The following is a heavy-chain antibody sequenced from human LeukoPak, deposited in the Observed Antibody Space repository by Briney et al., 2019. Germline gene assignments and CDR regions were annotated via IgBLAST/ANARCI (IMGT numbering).Heavy chain of an antibody. V-gene: IGHV4-59*01. Sequence: SETLSLTCTVSGDSSSNNYWTWIRQSPGKGLEWIGYFYYTGSTNYNPSLQSRVTMSVDTSKNQFSLELSSVTSADTAVYYCAQSSGRYLDNWGQGILVTVSS. CDR2: FYYTGST. D-gene: IGHD6-19*01. CDR3: AQSSGRYLDN. J-gene: IGHJ4*02. CDR1: GDSSSNNY.